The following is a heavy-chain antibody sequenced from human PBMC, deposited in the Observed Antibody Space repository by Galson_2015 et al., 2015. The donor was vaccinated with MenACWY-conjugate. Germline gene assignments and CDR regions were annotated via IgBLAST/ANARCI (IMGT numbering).Heavy chain of an antibody. J-gene: IGHJ4*02. CDR1: GITFSRCG. CDR3: SWGRNPTVNSMFLDY. CDR2: ICSGGGTK. D-gene: IGHD3-10*02. Sequence: SLRLSCAASGITFSRCGMNWVRQAPGKGLEWISYICSGGGTKYYADSAKGRFTISRDDAENSLFLQLSSLRDEDTAVYYRSWGRNPTVNSMFLDYWGRGTQVIVSS. V-gene: IGHV3-48*02.